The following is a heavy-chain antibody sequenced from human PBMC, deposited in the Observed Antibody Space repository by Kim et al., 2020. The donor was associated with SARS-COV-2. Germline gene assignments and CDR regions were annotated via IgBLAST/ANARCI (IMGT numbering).Heavy chain of an antibody. CDR2: ITSDGSGT. CDR1: GFTFSNYW. V-gene: IGHV3-74*01. D-gene: IGHD1-20*01. Sequence: GVSLRLSCVASGFTFSNYWMHWVRQAPGKGLVWVSRITSDGSGTIYADSVKGRFTVSRDNAKNTLYLQMNSLRAEDTAVYYCASRLITSFDYWGQGTLVTVSS. CDR3: ASRLITSFDY. J-gene: IGHJ4*02.